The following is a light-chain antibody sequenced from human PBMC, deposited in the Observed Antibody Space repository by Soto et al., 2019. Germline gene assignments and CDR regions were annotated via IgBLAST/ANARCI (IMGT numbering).Light chain of an antibody. V-gene: IGLV2-14*01. Sequence: QSVLTQPASVSGSPGQSSTISCTGTSSDVGGHKYVSWYQQNPGKAPKFVIYEVSNRPSGVSSRFSGSKSGNTASLTISGHEAEDEADYFCSSYTNTSTRNVLFVGGTKLTVL. CDR3: SSYTNTSTRNVL. CDR1: SSDVGGHKY. J-gene: IGLJ2*01. CDR2: EVS.